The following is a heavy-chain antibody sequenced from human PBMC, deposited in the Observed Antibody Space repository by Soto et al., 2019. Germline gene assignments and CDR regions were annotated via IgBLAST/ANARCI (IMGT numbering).Heavy chain of an antibody. CDR1: GGSISSSSYY. D-gene: IGHD5-18*01. CDR3: ARLRAGSYGRTDY. J-gene: IGHJ4*02. V-gene: IGHV4-39*01. Sequence: PSETLSLTCTVFGGSISSSSYYWGWIRQPPGKGLEWIGSIYYSGSTYYNPSLKSRVTISVDTSKNQFSLKLSSVTAADTAVYYCARLRAGSYGRTDYWGQGTLVTVSS. CDR2: IYYSGST.